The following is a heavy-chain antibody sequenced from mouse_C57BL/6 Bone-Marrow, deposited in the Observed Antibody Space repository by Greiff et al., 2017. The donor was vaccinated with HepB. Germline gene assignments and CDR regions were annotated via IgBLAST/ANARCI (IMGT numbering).Heavy chain of an antibody. CDR1: GYTFTSYW. CDR3: ARGYGY. D-gene: IGHD3-1*01. V-gene: IGHV1-59*01. J-gene: IGHJ2*01. CDR2: IDPSDSYT. Sequence: QVQLQQPGAELVRPGTSVKLSCKASGYTFTSYWMHWVKQRPGQGLEWIGVIDPSDSYTNYNQKFKGKATLTVDTSSSTAYMQLSSLTSEDSAVYCCARGYGYWGQGTTLTVSS.